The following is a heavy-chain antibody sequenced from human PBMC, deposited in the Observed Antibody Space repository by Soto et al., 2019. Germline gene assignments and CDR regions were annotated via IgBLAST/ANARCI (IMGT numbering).Heavy chain of an antibody. CDR1: GGTFYTYT. D-gene: IGHD5-18*01. V-gene: IGHV1-69*15. J-gene: IGHJ4*02. Sequence: QVQLVQSGAEVRKPGSSVQVSCKASGGTFYTYTFSWVRQAPGQGLEWMGSITPIYPTTNYAEKIQGRLTVTADGSTSTDYMELSSLTSDDTAVYYCARIPRYSFPTSDDLDSWGQGTLVTVSS. CDR3: ARIPRYSFPTSDDLDS. CDR2: ITPIYPTT.